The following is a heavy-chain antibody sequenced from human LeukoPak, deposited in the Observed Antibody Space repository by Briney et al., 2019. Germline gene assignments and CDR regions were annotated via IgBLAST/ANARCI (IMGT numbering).Heavy chain of an antibody. J-gene: IGHJ3*02. V-gene: IGHV4-61*01. CDR2: IYYRGST. Sequence: SETLSLTCTVSGGSVSSGSYYWSWIRQPPGKGLEWIGYIYYRGSTNYNPSLKSRVTISVDTSKNQFSLKLSSVTAADTAVYYCARDFGDYIRDDAFDIWGQGTMVTVSS. CDR1: GGSVSSGSYY. CDR3: ARDFGDYIRDDAFDI. D-gene: IGHD4-17*01.